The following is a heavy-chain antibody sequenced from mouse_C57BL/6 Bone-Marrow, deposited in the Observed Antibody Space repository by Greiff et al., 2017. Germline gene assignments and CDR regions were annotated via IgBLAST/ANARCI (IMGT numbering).Heavy chain of an antibody. Sequence: VQLQQSGPELVKPGSSVKIPCKASGYTFTDYNMDWVKQSHGKSLEWIGDINPNNGGTIYNQKFKGKATLTVDKSSSTAYMELRSLTSEDTAVYYCARAPYYYGSSYDYYAMDYWGQGTSVTVSS. J-gene: IGHJ4*01. D-gene: IGHD1-1*01. CDR1: GYTFTDYN. CDR3: ARAPYYYGSSYDYYAMDY. CDR2: INPNNGGT. V-gene: IGHV1-18*01.